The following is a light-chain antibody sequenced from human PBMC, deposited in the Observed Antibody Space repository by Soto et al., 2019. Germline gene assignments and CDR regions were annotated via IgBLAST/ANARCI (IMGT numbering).Light chain of an antibody. V-gene: IGKV1-5*03. J-gene: IGKJ1*01. Sequence: IQMTQSPSSLSGSVGERVTITCRASQTISSWLAWYQQRPGKAPKLLIYKASTLKSGVPSRFSGSGSGKEFTLTISSLQPDDFATYYCQHYNSYSEAFGQGTKVEI. CDR2: KAS. CDR3: QHYNSYSEA. CDR1: QTISSW.